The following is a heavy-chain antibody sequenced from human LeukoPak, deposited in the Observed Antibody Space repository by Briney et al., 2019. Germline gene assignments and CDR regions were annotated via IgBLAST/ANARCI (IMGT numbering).Heavy chain of an antibody. CDR2: IIPIFGTA. Sequence: SVKVSCKASGGTFSSYAISWVRQAPGQGLERMGGIIPIFGTANYAQKFQGRVTITTDESTSTAYMELSSLRSEDTAVYHCARTTVTVYYYMDVWGKGTTVTVSS. CDR1: GGTFSSYA. D-gene: IGHD4-17*01. J-gene: IGHJ6*03. V-gene: IGHV1-69*05. CDR3: ARTTVTVYYYMDV.